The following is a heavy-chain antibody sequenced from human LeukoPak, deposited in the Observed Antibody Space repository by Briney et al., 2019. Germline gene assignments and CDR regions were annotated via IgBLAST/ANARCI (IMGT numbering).Heavy chain of an antibody. D-gene: IGHD4/OR15-4a*01. V-gene: IGHV1-2*02. CDR3: ARDHDYGPDY. Sequence: EASVKVSCKTSGYSFTVHYLHWLRQAPGQGLEWMGWIKPDSGATTFAQNLQGRVTMTSDTSINTAYMELSSLTSDDTAMYYCARDHDYGPDYWGQGTLVTVSA. CDR2: IKPDSGAT. CDR1: GYSFTVHY. J-gene: IGHJ4*02.